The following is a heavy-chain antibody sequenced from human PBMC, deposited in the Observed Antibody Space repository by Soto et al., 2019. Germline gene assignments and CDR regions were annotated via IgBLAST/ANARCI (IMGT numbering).Heavy chain of an antibody. CDR3: AKAATGDFVNAFDI. CDR1: GFTFSSYG. D-gene: IGHD7-27*01. Sequence: GGSLRLSCAASGFTFSSYGMHWVRQAPGKGLEWVAVISYDGSNKYYADSVKGRFTISRDNSKNTLYLQMNSLRAEDTAVYYCAKAATGDFVNAFDIWGQGTMVTVSS. CDR2: ISYDGSNK. V-gene: IGHV3-30*18. J-gene: IGHJ3*02.